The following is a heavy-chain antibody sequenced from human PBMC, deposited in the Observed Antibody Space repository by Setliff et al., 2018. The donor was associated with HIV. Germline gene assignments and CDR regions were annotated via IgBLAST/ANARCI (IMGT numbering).Heavy chain of an antibody. D-gene: IGHD4-17*01. J-gene: IGHJ4*02. CDR2: INHSGST. CDR1: GGSFSGYY. V-gene: IGHV4-34*01. CDR3: ARYDYGDFDY. Sequence: SETLSLTCAVFGGSFSGYYWSWIRQPPGKGPEWIGEINHSGSTDYNPSLKSRVTISVDTSKNQFSLNLSSVTAADTAVYCCARYDYGDFDYWGQGTPVTVSS.